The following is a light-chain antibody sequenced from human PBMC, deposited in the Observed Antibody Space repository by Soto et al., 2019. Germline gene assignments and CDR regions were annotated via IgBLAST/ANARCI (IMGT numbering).Light chain of an antibody. CDR1: QSVSHNY. J-gene: IGKJ1*01. V-gene: IGKV3-20*01. CDR3: QQYGSSGT. CDR2: GAS. Sequence: EIVFTQGPGTLSLSPGERATLSGRASQSVSHNYLAWHQQKPRKAPRLLIYGASNRATGIPDRLSGSGSGTAFTLTISRLEPEDSAVYYCQQYGSSGTFGQGTKVEIK.